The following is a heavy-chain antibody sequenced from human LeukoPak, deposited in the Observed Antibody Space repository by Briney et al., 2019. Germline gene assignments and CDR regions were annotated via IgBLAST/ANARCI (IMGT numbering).Heavy chain of an antibody. J-gene: IGHJ4*02. D-gene: IGHD3-22*01. CDR1: GGSISSGGYY. V-gene: IGHV4-31*03. CDR2: IYYSGST. Sequence: SQTLSLTCTVSGGSISSGGYYWSWIRQHPGKGLEWIGYIYYSGSTNYNPSLKSRVTISVDTSRNQFSLKLSSVTAADTAVYYCAGERNYYDSSGYPSYWGQGTLVTVSS. CDR3: AGERNYYDSSGYPSY.